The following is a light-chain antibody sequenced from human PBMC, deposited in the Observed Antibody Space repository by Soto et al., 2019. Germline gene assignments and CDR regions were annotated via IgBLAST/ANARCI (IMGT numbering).Light chain of an antibody. J-gene: IGKJ1*01. CDR1: QSITGW. CDR3: QHYNSYSEA. Sequence: DIQMTQSPPTLSASVGDRVTISCRASQSITGWLAWFQQKPGEAPKLVIYKASTLQSGVPSRFSGSGSGKEFTLTISILQPDDFATYCCQHYNSYSEAFGQGTKVDNK. V-gene: IGKV1-5*03. CDR2: KAS.